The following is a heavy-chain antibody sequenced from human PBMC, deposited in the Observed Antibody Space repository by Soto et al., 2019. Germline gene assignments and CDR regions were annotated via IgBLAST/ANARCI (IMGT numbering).Heavy chain of an antibody. J-gene: IGHJ4*02. V-gene: IGHV1-69*12. CDR1: GGTFSSSA. CDR3: ASLLPGYGGTGDY. Sequence: QVQLVQSGAEVKKPGSSVKVSCKASGGTFSSSAISWVRQAPGQGLEWMGGIIPNFGTANYAQKFQGRVTINADESTSTDYIEVTSRKSEDTAVYYCASLLPGYGGTGDYWGQGTLVTVSS. D-gene: IGHD5-12*01. CDR2: IIPNFGTA.